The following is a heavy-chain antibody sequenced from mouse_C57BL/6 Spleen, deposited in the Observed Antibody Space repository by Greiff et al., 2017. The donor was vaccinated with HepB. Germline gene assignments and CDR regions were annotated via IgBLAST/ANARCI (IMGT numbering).Heavy chain of an antibody. D-gene: IGHD2-1*01. J-gene: IGHJ4*01. CDR3: ARSFYYGNYVNAMDY. Sequence: VQLKQSGPELVKPGASVKISCKDSGYALSSSWLNWVKQRPGKGLEWIGRIYPGDGDTNYNGKFKGKATLTADKSTSTAYMQLSSLTSEDAAVYFCARSFYYGNYVNAMDYWGQGTSVTVSS. V-gene: IGHV1-82*01. CDR2: IYPGDGDT. CDR1: GYALSSSW.